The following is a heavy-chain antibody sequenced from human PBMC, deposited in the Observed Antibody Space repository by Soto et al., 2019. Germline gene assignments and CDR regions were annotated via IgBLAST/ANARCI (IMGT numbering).Heavy chain of an antibody. J-gene: IGHJ2*01. V-gene: IGHV4-39*02. CDR3: AEDSSGSSWYFDL. Sequence: QLQLQESGPGLVKPSETLSLTCTVSGGSISSSSYYWGWIRQPPGKGLEWIGRIHYSGSTYCNPSLKSRVTISVDTSKNHFPLKLSSVTAADTAVYYCAEDSSGSSWYFDLWGRGTLVTVSS. D-gene: IGHD6-19*01. CDR1: GGSISSSSYY. CDR2: IHYSGST.